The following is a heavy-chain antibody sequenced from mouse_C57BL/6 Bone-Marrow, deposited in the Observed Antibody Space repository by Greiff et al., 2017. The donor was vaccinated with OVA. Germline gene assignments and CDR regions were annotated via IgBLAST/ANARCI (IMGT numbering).Heavy chain of an antibody. Sequence: QVQLQQPGAELVMPGASVKLSCKASGYTFTSYWMHWVKQRPGQGLEWIGEIDPSDSYTNYNQKFKGKSTLTVDKSSSTAYMQLSSLTSEDSAVYYCARDITTVVAFDYWGQGTTLTVSS. V-gene: IGHV1-69*01. CDR3: ARDITTVVAFDY. CDR2: IDPSDSYT. D-gene: IGHD1-1*01. J-gene: IGHJ2*01. CDR1: GYTFTSYW.